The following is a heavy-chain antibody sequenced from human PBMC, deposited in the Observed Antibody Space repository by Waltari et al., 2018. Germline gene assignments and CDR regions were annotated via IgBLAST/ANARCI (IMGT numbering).Heavy chain of an antibody. J-gene: IGHJ6*02. Sequence: EVQLEESGGGVVQPGGSLRLSCAASGFTFDDFAMHWVRQAPGKGREGVSLITWDGRSTYYADSVKGRFAISRDNGKDFLYLQMNSLRPEDTALYYCVKEAAGYDSLIANGLDVWGQGTTVTVSS. V-gene: IGHV3-43D*04. CDR3: VKEAAGYDSLIANGLDV. D-gene: IGHD3-9*01. CDR1: GFTFDDFA. CDR2: ITWDGRST.